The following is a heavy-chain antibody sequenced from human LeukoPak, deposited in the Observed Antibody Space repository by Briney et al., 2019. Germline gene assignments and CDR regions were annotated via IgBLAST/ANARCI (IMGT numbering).Heavy chain of an antibody. CDR1: GGTFSSYA. Sequence: GASVKVSCKASGGTFSSYAISWVRQAPGQGLEWMGRIIPILGIANYAQKFQGRVTITADKSTSTAYMELSSLRSEDTAVYYCAGSESVVTPITTNYFDYWAREPWSPSPQ. D-gene: IGHD4-23*01. V-gene: IGHV1-69*04. J-gene: IGHJ4*02. CDR2: IIPILGIA. CDR3: AGSESVVTPITTNYFDY.